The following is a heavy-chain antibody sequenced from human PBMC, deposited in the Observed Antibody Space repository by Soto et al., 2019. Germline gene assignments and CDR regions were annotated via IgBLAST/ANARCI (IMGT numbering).Heavy chain of an antibody. V-gene: IGHV4-28*01. Sequence: SGTLSLTCAVSGFSISSSNWWGWIRQPPGKGLEWIGYIYYSGTTYYNPSLKSRVTMSVDTSKNQFSLKLTSVTAVDTAVYYCARREIQGPIDYWGQGTLVTVSS. J-gene: IGHJ4*02. CDR3: ARREIQGPIDY. CDR1: GFSISSSNW. CDR2: IYYSGTT. D-gene: IGHD1-26*01.